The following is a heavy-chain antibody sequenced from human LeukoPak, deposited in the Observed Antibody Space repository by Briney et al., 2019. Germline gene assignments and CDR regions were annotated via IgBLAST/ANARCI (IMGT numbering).Heavy chain of an antibody. Sequence: GRSLRLSCAASGFTFDDYAMHWVRQAPGKGLEWVAYISHTFSTVYYADSVKGRFTISRDNTRNSLYLQMNSLKVEDTAVYYCARVMEYYFYYMDVWGKGTTVTISS. CDR2: ISHTFSTV. J-gene: IGHJ6*03. D-gene: IGHD1-1*01. CDR3: ARVMEYYFYYMDV. CDR1: GFTFDDYA. V-gene: IGHV3-48*03.